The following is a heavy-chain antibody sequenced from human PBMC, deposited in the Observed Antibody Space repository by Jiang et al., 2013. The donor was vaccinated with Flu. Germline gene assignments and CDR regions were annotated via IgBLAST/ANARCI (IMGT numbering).Heavy chain of an antibody. J-gene: IGHJ3*02. CDR1: GYSFTSYW. CDR2: IYPGDSDT. Sequence: VQLVESGAEVKKPGESLKISCKGSGYSFTSYWIGWVRQMPGKGLEWMGIIYPGDSDTRYSPSFQGQVTISADKSISTAYLQRSSLKASDTAMYYCARPEYYYDSSGYSGGAFDIWGQGTMVTVSS. CDR3: ARPEYYYDSSGYSGGAFDI. D-gene: IGHD3-22*01. V-gene: IGHV5-51*01.